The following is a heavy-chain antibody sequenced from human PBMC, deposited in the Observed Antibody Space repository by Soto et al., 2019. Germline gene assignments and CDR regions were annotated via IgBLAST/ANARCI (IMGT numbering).Heavy chain of an antibody. D-gene: IGHD1-1*01. CDR3: AGVERGTATTVVDAFDI. V-gene: IGHV4-34*01. J-gene: IGHJ3*02. Sequence: QVQLQQWGAGLLKPSETLSLTCAVYGGFVTSGSYYWSWIRQPPGKGLEWIGEMSHSGGTHFNPSLKSRVAVSVDTPKNKFTLKMSSVLAAETALYYCAGVERGTATTVVDAFDIWGPGTMVTVSS. CDR1: GGFVTSGSYY. CDR2: MSHSGGT.